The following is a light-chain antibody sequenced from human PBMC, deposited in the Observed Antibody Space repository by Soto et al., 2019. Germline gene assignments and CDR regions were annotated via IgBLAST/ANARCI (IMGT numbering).Light chain of an antibody. J-gene: IGKJ5*01. CDR2: EAS. CDR3: QHYSTYPYT. V-gene: IGKV1-5*01. Sequence: DIQMTQSPSTLSASVGDRVVITCRASQSISKWLAWYQQKPGEAPNLLIYEASNLQSGVPSRFSGSGLGTTFTLTISSLQPGDFATHYCQHYSTYPYTFGQGTRLEIK. CDR1: QSISKW.